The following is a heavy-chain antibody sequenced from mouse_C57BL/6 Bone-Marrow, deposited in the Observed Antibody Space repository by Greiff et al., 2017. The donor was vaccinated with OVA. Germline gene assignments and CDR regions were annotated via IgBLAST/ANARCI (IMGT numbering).Heavy chain of an antibody. CDR1: YTFSRRVH. V-gene: IGHV1-87*01. CDR2: GQGLEWIG. Sequence: QVQLKESGPELARPWASVKISCPAFYTFSRRVHFAIRDTNYWMQWVKQRPGQGLEWIGAIYPGNGDTSYNQKFKGKATLTADTSSSTAYMQLSSLTSEESAVDYCGGGIYLGYYYDMDYWGQGTSVTVSS. D-gene: IGHD2-3*01. CDR3: SEESAVDYCGGGIYLGYYYDMDY. J-gene: IGHJ4*01.